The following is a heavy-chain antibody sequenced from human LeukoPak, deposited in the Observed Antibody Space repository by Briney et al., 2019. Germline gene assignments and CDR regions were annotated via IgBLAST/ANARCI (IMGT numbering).Heavy chain of an antibody. D-gene: IGHD3-22*01. J-gene: IGHJ4*02. CDR3: AKKGYYDGSGYYMYYFDH. CDR1: GFTFSSYW. Sequence: GGSLRLSCAASGFTFSSYWMHWVRQAPGKGLVWVSRINSDGSSTSYADSVKGRFTISRDNSKNTLYLQMNSLRAEDTAVYYCAKKGYYDGSGYYMYYFDHWGQGTLVTVSS. V-gene: IGHV3-74*01. CDR2: INSDGSST.